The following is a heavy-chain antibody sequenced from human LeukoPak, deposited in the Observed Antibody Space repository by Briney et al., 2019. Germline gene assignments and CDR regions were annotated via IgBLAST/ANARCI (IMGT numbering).Heavy chain of an antibody. D-gene: IGHD4-17*01. Sequence: ASVKVSCKASGYTFTGYNMHWVRQAPGQGLEWMGWINLNSGGTKYEQKFQGWVTMTRDTSISTAYIELSRLTSDDTAVYYCARLNGDRKFDYWGQGALVTVSS. CDR1: GYTFTGYN. CDR3: ARLNGDRKFDY. V-gene: IGHV1-2*04. CDR2: INLNSGGT. J-gene: IGHJ4*02.